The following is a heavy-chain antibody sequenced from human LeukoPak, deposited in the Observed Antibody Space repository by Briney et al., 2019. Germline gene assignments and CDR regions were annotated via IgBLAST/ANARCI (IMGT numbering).Heavy chain of an antibody. CDR2: IYYSGST. D-gene: IGHD5-24*01. V-gene: IGHV4-34*01. CDR1: GGSFSGYY. J-gene: IGHJ4*02. Sequence: SETLSLTCAVYGGSFSGYYWSWIRQPAGKGLEWIGSIYYSGSTFDNPSLKSRVTISVDTSKNQFSLKLSSVTAADTAVYYCARHRSGWLQSSFDYWGQGTLVTVSS. CDR3: ARHRSGWLQSSFDY.